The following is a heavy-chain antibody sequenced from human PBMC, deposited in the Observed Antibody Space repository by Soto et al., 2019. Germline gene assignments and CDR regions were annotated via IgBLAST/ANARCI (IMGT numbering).Heavy chain of an antibody. V-gene: IGHV4-39*01. Sequence: PSETLSLTCTVSGGSISSSSYYWGWIRQPPGKGLEWIGSIYYSGSTYYNPSPKSIYNSGNTQYNPSLKSRVTTSVDTSKNQFSLKLNSVTAADTAVYYCARHGNVVRNFDELAFFDYWGQGTPVTVSS. CDR3: ARHGNVVRNFDELAFFDY. J-gene: IGHJ4*02. CDR2: IYYSGST. D-gene: IGHD3-9*01. CDR1: GGSISSSSYY.